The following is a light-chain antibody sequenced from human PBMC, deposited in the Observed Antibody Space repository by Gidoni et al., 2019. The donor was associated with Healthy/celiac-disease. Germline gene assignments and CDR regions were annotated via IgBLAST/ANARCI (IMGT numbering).Light chain of an antibody. J-gene: IGKJ4*01. CDR2: LGS. Sequence: DIVMTQSPLSPPVTPGEPASISCRSSQSLLHGNGYNYLDWYLQKPGQSPQLLIYLGSNRASGVPDRFSGSGSGTDFTLKISRVEAEDVGTYYCMQALQTPFTFGGGTKVEIK. CDR3: MQALQTPFT. V-gene: IGKV2-28*01. CDR1: QSLLHGNGYNY.